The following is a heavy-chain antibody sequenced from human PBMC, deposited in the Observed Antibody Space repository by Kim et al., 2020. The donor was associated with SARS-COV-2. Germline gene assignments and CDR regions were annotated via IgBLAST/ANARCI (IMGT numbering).Heavy chain of an antibody. V-gene: IGHV4-59*08. CDR3: ARGYLGTRVFDY. CDR2: IYYSGST. J-gene: IGHJ4*02. D-gene: IGHD1-7*01. Sequence: SETLSLTCTVSGGSISSYYWSWIRQPPGKGLEWIGYIYYSGSTNYNPSLKSRVTISVDTSKNQFSLKLSSVTAADTAVYYCARGYLGTRVFDYWGQGTVVTVSS. CDR1: GGSISSYY.